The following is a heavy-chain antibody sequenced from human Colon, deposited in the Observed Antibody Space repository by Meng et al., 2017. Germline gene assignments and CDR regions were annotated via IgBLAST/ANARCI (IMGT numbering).Heavy chain of an antibody. D-gene: IGHD7-27*01. J-gene: IGHJ4*02. CDR1: GGSISSYS. V-gene: IGHV4-59*01. Sequence: LETLSLTCTVSGGSISSYSWNWVRQPPGKGLEWIGYVYYGGSSSYNPSLKSRVTISVATSKTQFSLMLTSLTAADTAMYYCARGNWGHYFFDSWGQGALVTVSS. CDR3: ARGNWGHYFFDS. CDR2: VYYGGSS.